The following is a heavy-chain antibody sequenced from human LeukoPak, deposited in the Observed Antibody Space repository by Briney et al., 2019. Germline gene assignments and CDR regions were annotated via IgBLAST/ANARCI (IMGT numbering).Heavy chain of an antibody. D-gene: IGHD3-22*01. CDR1: GGSINNYY. CDR3: ARRQYYDSSGYWYYFDS. J-gene: IGHJ4*02. CDR2: IYYSGST. V-gene: IGHV4-59*08. Sequence: KPSETLSLSCTVSGGSINNYYWSWIRQPPGQGLEWIGQIYYSGSTNYNPSLKSQVTISVDTSKNLCSLNLSSVTAADTAIYYCARRQYYDSSGYWYYFDSWGQGILVTVSS.